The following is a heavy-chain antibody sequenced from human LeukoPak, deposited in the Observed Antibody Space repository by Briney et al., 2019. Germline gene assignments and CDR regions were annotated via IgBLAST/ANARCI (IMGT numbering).Heavy chain of an antibody. CDR2: IRSKANSYAT. D-gene: IGHD4-17*01. CDR1: GFTFSDYG. J-gene: IGHJ6*03. V-gene: IGHV3-73*01. CDR3: TRQGNLRNYYYYYMDV. Sequence: GGSLRLSCAASGFTFSDYGMHWVRQASGKGLEWVGRIRSKANSYATAYAASVKGRFTISRDDSKNTAYLQMNSLKTEDTAVYYCTRQGNLRNYYYYYMDVWGKGTTVTVSS.